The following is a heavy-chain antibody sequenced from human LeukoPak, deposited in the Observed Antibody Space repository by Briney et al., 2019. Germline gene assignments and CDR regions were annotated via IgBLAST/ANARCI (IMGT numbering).Heavy chain of an antibody. CDR1: GFTFSSYS. V-gene: IGHV3-21*01. D-gene: IGHD3-10*01. Sequence: PGGSLRLSCAASGFTFSSYSMNWVRQAPGKGLEWVSSISSSSSYIYYADSVKGRFTISRDNSKNMVFLQMNSLRAEDTAVYYCARDQGATLVRGVTPYLDYWGQGTLVSVSS. CDR2: ISSSSSYI. J-gene: IGHJ4*02. CDR3: ARDQGATLVRGVTPYLDY.